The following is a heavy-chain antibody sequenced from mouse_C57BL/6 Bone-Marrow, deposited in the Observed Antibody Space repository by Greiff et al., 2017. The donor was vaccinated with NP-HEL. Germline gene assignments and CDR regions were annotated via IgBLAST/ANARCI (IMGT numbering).Heavy chain of an antibody. V-gene: IGHV14-4*01. CDR1: GFNIKDDY. J-gene: IGHJ1*03. D-gene: IGHD1-1*01. Sequence: VQLQQSGAELVRPGASVKLSCTASGFNIKDDYMHWVKQRPEQGLEWIGWIDPENGDTEYASKLQGKATITADTSSNTAYLQLSSLTSEDTAVYYCTTTATVVAKEPYWYFDVWGTGTTVTVSS. CDR2: IDPENGDT. CDR3: TTTATVVAKEPYWYFDV.